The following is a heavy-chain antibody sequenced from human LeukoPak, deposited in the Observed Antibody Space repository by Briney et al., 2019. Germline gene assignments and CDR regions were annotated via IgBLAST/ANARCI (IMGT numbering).Heavy chain of an antibody. D-gene: IGHD6-13*01. CDR1: RFTFGSYG. J-gene: IGHJ4*02. CDR3: AKQSAGSAAWYSLHYDF. Sequence: PGGSLRLSCAASRFTFGSYGMTWVRQAPGKGLEWVSSISGHGGNSYYADSVKGRFTISRDNSKDTLYLQMNGLRAEDTAVYFCAKQSAGSAAWYSLHYDFWGQGTLVTVSS. V-gene: IGHV3-23*01. CDR2: ISGHGGNS.